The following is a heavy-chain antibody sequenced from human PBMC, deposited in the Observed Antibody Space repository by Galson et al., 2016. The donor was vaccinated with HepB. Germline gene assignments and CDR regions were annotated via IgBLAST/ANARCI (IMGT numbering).Heavy chain of an antibody. CDR1: GFTFSGSA. J-gene: IGHJ4*02. CDR3: TTSLVYYFDY. Sequence: SLRLSCAASGFTFSGSAIHWVRQASGKGLEWVGRIRSKASNYATAYAASVKGRFTISRDDSKNTAYLQMNSLKTGDTAVYYCTTSLVYYFDYWGQGTLVTVSS. V-gene: IGHV3-73*01. D-gene: IGHD2-21*01. CDR2: IRSKASNYAT.